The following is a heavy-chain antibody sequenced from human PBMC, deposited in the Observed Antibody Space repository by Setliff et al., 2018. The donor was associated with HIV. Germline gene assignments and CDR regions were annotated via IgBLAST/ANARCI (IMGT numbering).Heavy chain of an antibody. Sequence: PSETLSLTCTVSGGSLSRTSYYWGWIRQPPGKGLEWLGTIYFTGSAYYNPSLKSRVTISVDTSKNQFSLRLSSVTAADSAVYYCARRRETIVVVIGIPNWYFDLWGRGTLVTVSS. J-gene: IGHJ2*01. V-gene: IGHV4-39*01. CDR3: ARRRETIVVVIGIPNWYFDL. CDR1: GGSLSRTSYY. CDR2: IYFTGSA. D-gene: IGHD2-21*01.